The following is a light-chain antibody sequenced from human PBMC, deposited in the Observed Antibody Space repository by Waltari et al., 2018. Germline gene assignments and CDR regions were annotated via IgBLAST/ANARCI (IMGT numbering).Light chain of an antibody. CDR3: QQHNNSWT. J-gene: IGKJ1*01. CDR1: QSVANR. V-gene: IGKV1-5*03. CDR2: QAS. Sequence: DIQMTQSPCTLSASVGDKVTITCRASQSVANRVAWYRQKPGEAPKVLIYQASTLETGVPSRFSGSGSGTEFTLTISRLQPDDFARYYCQQHNNSWTFGQGTTVEVK.